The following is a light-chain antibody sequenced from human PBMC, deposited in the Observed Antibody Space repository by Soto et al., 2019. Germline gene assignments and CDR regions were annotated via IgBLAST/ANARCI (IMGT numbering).Light chain of an antibody. Sequence: QSALTQPPSVSGSPGQSVTISCTGTSSDIGKYDRVSWYQLPPGKAPKLIIYEVTNRPSGVPARFSGSKSGNTASLTISGLQAEDGADYYCSSYISTSRYVFGAGTKVTV. V-gene: IGLV2-18*02. CDR3: SSYISTSRYV. CDR1: SSDIGKYDR. J-gene: IGLJ1*01. CDR2: EVT.